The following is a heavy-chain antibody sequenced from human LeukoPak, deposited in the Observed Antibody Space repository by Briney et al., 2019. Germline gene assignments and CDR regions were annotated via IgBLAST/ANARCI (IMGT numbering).Heavy chain of an antibody. CDR3: AKASDSWELLTEIPTFDY. D-gene: IGHD1-26*01. V-gene: IGHV3-23*01. CDR2: ISGSGGST. J-gene: IGHJ4*02. CDR1: GFAFSNYA. Sequence: QPGGSLRLSCAASGFAFSNYAMHWVRQAPGKGLEWVSAISGSGGSTYYADSVKGRFTISRDSSKNTLYLQMNSLRAEDTAVYYCAKASDSWELLTEIPTFDYWGQGTLVTVSS.